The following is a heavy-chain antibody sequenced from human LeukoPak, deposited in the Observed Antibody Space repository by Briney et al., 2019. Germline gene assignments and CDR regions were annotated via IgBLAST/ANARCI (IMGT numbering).Heavy chain of an antibody. V-gene: IGHV4-39*01. CDR1: GGSISSSSYY. CDR3: ARHLILWFGAAGWFDP. Sequence: SETLSLTCTVPGGSISSSSYYWGWIRQPPGKGLEWIGRIYYSRSTYYSPSLKSRVTISVDTSKNQFSLKLSSVTAADTAVYYCARHLILWFGAAGWFDPWGQGTLVTVSS. D-gene: IGHD3-10*01. J-gene: IGHJ5*02. CDR2: IYYSRST.